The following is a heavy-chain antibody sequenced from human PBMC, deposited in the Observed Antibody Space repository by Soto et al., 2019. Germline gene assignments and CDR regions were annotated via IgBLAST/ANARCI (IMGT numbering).Heavy chain of an antibody. D-gene: IGHD2-21*02. CDR1: GFTFSSYA. CDR3: ATEIGDYSFEY. J-gene: IGHJ4*02. Sequence: GGSLRLSCAASGFTFSSYAMSWVRQAPGKGLEWVAIIWFDGSNINYVDSVKGRFTISRDNSKNTLYLQMNSLRVEDTAVYYCATEIGDYSFEYWGQGTLVTVSS. CDR2: IWFDGSNI. V-gene: IGHV3-33*08.